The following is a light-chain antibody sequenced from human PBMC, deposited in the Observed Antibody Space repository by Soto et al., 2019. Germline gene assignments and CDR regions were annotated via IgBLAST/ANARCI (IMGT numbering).Light chain of an antibody. CDR1: QTIRKY. J-gene: IGKJ2*01. CDR3: QQGYITPYT. Sequence: DIQMTQSPSSLSASIGDRVTISCRASQTIRKYLNWYQQKPGKAPKLLIYTAFSLEDGVPSTFSGSGSGTEFTLTITNLQAEDFATYYCQQGYITPYTFGQGTKLEI. V-gene: IGKV1-39*01. CDR2: TAF.